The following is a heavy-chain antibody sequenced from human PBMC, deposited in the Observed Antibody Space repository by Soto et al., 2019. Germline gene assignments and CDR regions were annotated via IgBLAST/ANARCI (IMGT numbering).Heavy chain of an antibody. Sequence: GASLKISCKGSGYSFTSYWIGWVRQMPGKGLEWMGIIYPGDSDTRYSPSFQGQVTISADKSISTAYLQWSSLKASDTAMYYCARRRGSGNLQIGMDVWGQGTTVTVSS. CDR3: ARRRGSGNLQIGMDV. CDR2: IYPGDSDT. V-gene: IGHV5-51*01. D-gene: IGHD3-10*01. J-gene: IGHJ6*02. CDR1: GYSFTSYW.